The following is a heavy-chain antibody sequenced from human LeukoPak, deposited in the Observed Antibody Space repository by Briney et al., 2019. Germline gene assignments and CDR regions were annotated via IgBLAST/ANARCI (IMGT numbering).Heavy chain of an antibody. V-gene: IGHV4-39*07. CDR3: ARERYFDWLNFDY. CDR1: GGSISSSSYY. J-gene: IGHJ4*02. CDR2: IYYSGST. Sequence: SETLSLTCTVSGGSISSSSYYWGWIRQPPGKGLEWIGSIYYSGSTYYNPSLKSRVTISVDTSKNQFSLKLSSVTAADTAVYYCARERYFDWLNFDYWGQGTLVTVSS. D-gene: IGHD3-9*01.